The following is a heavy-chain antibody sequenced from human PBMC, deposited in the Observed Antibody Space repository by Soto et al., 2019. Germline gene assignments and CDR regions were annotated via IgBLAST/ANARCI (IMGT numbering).Heavy chain of an antibody. CDR2: ISGDNGNT. CDR1: GYIFSRYG. CDR3: AREAAAERNYYGLDV. V-gene: IGHV1-18*01. D-gene: IGHD6-13*01. Sequence: QVQLVQSGPEVRKPGASVKVSCKASGYIFSRYGISWVRQAPGQGLEWMGWISGDNGNTKFGDRVQGSDNVTTDTSPSTAYMELRSLRSDDTAVYYCAREAAAERNYYGLDVWCKGTTVIVSS. J-gene: IGHJ6*04.